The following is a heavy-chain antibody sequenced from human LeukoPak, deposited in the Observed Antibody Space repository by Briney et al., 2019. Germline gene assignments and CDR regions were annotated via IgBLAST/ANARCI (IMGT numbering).Heavy chain of an antibody. D-gene: IGHD2-15*01. J-gene: IGHJ3*02. Sequence: SVKVSCRASGGTFSSYAISWVRQAPGQGLEWMGGIIPIFGTANYAQKFQGRVTITADKSTSTAYMELSSLRPEDTAVYYCARGRGVAAFDIWGQGTMVTVSS. CDR1: GGTFSSYA. CDR3: ARGRGVAAFDI. CDR2: IIPIFGTA. V-gene: IGHV1-69*06.